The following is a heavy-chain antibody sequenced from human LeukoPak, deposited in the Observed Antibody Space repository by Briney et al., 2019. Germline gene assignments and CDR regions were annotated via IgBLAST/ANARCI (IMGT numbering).Heavy chain of an antibody. CDR3: AELGITMIGGV. J-gene: IGHJ6*04. CDR1: GFTFSSYE. V-gene: IGHV3-48*03. Sequence: GGSLRLSCAASGFTFSSYEMNWVRQAPGKGLEWVSYISSSGSTVYYADSVKGRFTISRDNAKNSLYLQMNSLRAEDTADYCAELGITMIGGVWGKGTTVTISS. CDR2: ISSSGSTV. D-gene: IGHD3-10*02.